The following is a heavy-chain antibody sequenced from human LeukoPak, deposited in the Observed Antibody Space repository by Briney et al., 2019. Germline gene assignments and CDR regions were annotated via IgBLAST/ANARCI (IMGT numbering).Heavy chain of an antibody. D-gene: IGHD2-2*02. CDR3: ARAATISPNYVYYMDV. J-gene: IGHJ6*03. Sequence: SETLSLTCSVSGGSISSYYGSCIRHRPGGGVEWIGRLYNSGSTNYNLPLKCRVTMSVHTPKKQLSLNLSSVTAADTARLYCARAATISPNYVYYMDVWGKGTTVTVSS. V-gene: IGHV4-4*07. CDR2: LYNSGST. CDR1: GGSISSYY.